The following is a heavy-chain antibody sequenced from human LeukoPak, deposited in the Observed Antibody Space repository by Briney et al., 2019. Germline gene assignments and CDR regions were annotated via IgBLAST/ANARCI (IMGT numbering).Heavy chain of an antibody. CDR3: EREVISAGGYSYGYAEDYFDY. CDR1: GFTFRKYA. V-gene: IGHV3-23*01. J-gene: IGHJ4*02. D-gene: IGHD5-18*01. Sequence: GGSLRLSCAASGFTFRKYAMTWVRQAPGKGLEFVSAISDSGGVTHYADSVKGRFTISRDNSKNTLYLQMNSMRDEETAVYCCEREVISAGGYSYGYAEDYFDYWGQGTLVTVSS. CDR2: ISDSGGVT.